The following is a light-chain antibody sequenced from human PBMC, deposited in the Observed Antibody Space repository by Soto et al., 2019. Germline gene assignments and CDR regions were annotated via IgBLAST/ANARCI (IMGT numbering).Light chain of an antibody. J-gene: IGLJ1*01. V-gene: IGLV2-14*01. CDR3: CSYTSTNLYV. CDR1: RNDVGGYDY. CDR2: DVS. Sequence: QSALTQPASVSGSPGQSITMSCTGTRNDVGGYDYVSWYQQRPGKAPKLMIYDVSNRPSGVSDRFSGSKFGNTASLTISGLQAEDEADYYCCSYTSTNLYVFGTGTKLTVL.